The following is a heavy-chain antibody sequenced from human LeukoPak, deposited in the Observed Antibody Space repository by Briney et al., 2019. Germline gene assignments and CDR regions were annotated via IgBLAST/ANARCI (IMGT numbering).Heavy chain of an antibody. V-gene: IGHV1-69*02. CDR2: IIPILGIA. Sequence: SVKVSCKASGGTFSSYTISWVRQAPGQGLEWMGRIIPILGIANYAQKFQGGVTITADKSTSTAYMELSSLRSEDTAVYYCARGPMMGYRFDYWGQGTLVTVSS. CDR3: ARGPMMGYRFDY. D-gene: IGHD2-2*02. CDR1: GGTFSSYT. J-gene: IGHJ4*02.